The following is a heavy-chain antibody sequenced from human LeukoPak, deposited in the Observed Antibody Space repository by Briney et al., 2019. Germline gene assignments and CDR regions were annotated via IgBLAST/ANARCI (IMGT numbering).Heavy chain of an antibody. CDR2: IKQDGSEK. CDR1: GFTFSSYW. J-gene: IGHJ4*02. CDR3: ARVLSGLLYYFDY. Sequence: GGSLRLSSAASGFTFSSYWMSWVRQAPGKGLEWVANIKQDGSEKYYADSVKGRFTISRDNGKNSLYLQMNSLRAEDTAVYYCARVLSGLLYYFDYWGQGTLVTVSS. V-gene: IGHV3-7*03. D-gene: IGHD3-10*01.